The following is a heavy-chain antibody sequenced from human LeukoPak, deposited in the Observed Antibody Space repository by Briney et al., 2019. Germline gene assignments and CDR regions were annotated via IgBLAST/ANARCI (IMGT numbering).Heavy chain of an antibody. J-gene: IGHJ4*02. CDR3: AREGGIGYSSSWPPGGFDY. CDR2: IYSGGST. CDR1: GFTVSSNY. Sequence: GGSLRLSCAPSGFTVSSNYMSWVRQAPGKGLEWVSVIYSGGSTYYADSVKGRFTISRDNSKNTLYLQMNSLRAEDTAVYYCAREGGIGYSSSWPPGGFDYWGQGTLVTVSS. D-gene: IGHD6-13*01. V-gene: IGHV3-53*01.